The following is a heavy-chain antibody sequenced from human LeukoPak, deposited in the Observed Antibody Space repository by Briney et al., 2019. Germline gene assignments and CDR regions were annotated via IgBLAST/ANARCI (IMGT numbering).Heavy chain of an antibody. Sequence: PSETLSLTCTVSGGSVSSGSYYWSWIRQPPGKGLGWIGYIYYSGSTNYNPSLKSRVTISVDTSKNQFSLKLSSVTAADTAVYYCAYYYDSSGTLWDYWGQGTLVTVSS. J-gene: IGHJ4*02. CDR3: AYYYDSSGTLWDY. V-gene: IGHV4-61*01. D-gene: IGHD3-22*01. CDR1: GGSVSSGSYY. CDR2: IYYSGST.